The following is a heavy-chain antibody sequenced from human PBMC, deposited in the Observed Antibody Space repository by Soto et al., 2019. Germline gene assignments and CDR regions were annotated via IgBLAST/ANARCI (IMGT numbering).Heavy chain of an antibody. D-gene: IGHD1-26*01. CDR2: INSDGSST. CDR1: GFTFSSYW. CDR3: ARSSWELLLDY. J-gene: IGHJ4*02. Sequence: GGSLRLSCAGSGFTFSSYWMHWVRQAPGKGLVWVSRINSDGSSTSYADSVKGRFTISRDNAKNTLYLQMNSLRAEDTAVYYCARSSWELLLDYWGQGTLVTVSS. V-gene: IGHV3-74*01.